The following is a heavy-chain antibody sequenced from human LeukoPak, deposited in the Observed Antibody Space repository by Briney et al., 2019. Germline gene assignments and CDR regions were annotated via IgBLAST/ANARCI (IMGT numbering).Heavy chain of an antibody. D-gene: IGHD1-26*01. J-gene: IGHJ3*02. V-gene: IGHV3-23*01. CDR2: ISGSGGST. CDR1: GFPFSSYA. Sequence: PGGSLRLSCVASGFPFSSYAMSWVRQAPGKGLEWVSAISGSGGSTYYADSVKGRFTISRDNSKNTLYLQMNSLRAEDTAVYYCARESYSGSLHDAFDIWGQGTMVTVSS. CDR3: ARESYSGSLHDAFDI.